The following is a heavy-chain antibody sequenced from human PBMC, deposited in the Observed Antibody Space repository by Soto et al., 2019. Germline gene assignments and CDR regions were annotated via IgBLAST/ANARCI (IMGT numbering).Heavy chain of an antibody. CDR3: AGTIEIPYYHGMDV. Sequence: QVQLVQSGAEVKKPGSSVKVSCKAAGVTLSSYASNWVRQATGQVLEWMGGIIPIFGSANYALKFQGRVTITADESTSTADMEMSSLRSEDTAVDYCAGTIEIPYYHGMDVWGQGTTVTVSS. CDR2: IIPIFGSA. CDR1: GVTLSSYA. V-gene: IGHV1-69*01. J-gene: IGHJ6*02. D-gene: IGHD2-2*02.